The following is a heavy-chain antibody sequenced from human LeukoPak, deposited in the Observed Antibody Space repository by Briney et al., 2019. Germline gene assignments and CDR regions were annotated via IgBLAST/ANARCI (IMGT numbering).Heavy chain of an antibody. CDR1: GFTFSSYS. J-gene: IGHJ5*02. CDR2: ISGSGGST. CDR3: AKSGWELVHIWFDP. Sequence: GGSLRLSCAASGFTFSSYSMSWVRQAPGKGLEWVSAISGSGGSTYYADSVKGRFTISRDNSKNTLYLQMNSLRAEDTAVYYCAKSGWELVHIWFDPWGQGTLVTVSS. V-gene: IGHV3-23*01. D-gene: IGHD2-15*01.